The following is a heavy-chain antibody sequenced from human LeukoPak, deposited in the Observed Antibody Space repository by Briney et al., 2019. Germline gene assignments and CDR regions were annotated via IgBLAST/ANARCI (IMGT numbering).Heavy chain of an antibody. D-gene: IGHD3-16*01. CDR1: GFTFSYYW. Sequence: GGSLRLSCTASGFTFSYYWMSWVRQAPGKGLEWVANIKQDGSEASYVGSVKGRFTISRDNPRNSLYLQMNSLRAEDTAVYYCARDQYEVPYYSNYDGMNVWGQGTTVIDSS. V-gene: IGHV3-7*03. CDR2: IKQDGSEA. J-gene: IGHJ6*02. CDR3: ARDQYEVPYYSNYDGMNV.